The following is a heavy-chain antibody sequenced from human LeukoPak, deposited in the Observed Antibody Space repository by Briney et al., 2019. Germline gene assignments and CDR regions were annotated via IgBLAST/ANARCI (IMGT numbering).Heavy chain of an antibody. CDR1: GFTFSSYE. V-gene: IGHV3-48*03. D-gene: IGHD3-22*01. CDR2: ISSSGSTI. CDR3: AKVGADPPLNYYDSGIDY. J-gene: IGHJ4*02. Sequence: PGGSLRLSCAASGFTFSSYEMKWVRQAPGKGLEWVSYISSSGSTIYYADSVKGRFTISRDNAKNSLYLQMNSLRAEDTAVYYCAKVGADPPLNYYDSGIDYWGQGTLVTVSS.